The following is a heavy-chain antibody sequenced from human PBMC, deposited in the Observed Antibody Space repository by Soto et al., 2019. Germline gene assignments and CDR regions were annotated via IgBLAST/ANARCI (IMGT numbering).Heavy chain of an antibody. CDR3: VRVIPPHYSDVDV. CDR1: GDYLGRGDYY. CDR2: IYISGTT. Sequence: QVQLQESGPGLVRPSQTLSLTCTVSGDYLGRGDYYWSWIRQPPGKGLEWLGYIYISGTTFYNPSRKSRFTISLDTSKNQFSLRLRSVTAAETAVYYGVRVIPPHYSDVDVWGQGTTVSVSS. V-gene: IGHV4-30-4*01. D-gene: IGHD2-21*01. J-gene: IGHJ6*02.